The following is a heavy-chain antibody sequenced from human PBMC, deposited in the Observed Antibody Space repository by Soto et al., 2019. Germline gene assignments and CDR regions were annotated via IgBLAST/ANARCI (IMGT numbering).Heavy chain of an antibody. D-gene: IGHD2-21*02. V-gene: IGHV1-18*04. CDR2: INAYDGNT. CDR3: ARDGSAYCGGDCYSSY. Sequence: ASVKVSCKASGYTFTSYYMHWVRQAPGQGLEWMGRINAYDGNTNYAQKLQGRVTMTTDTSTSTAYMELRSLRSDDTAVYYCARDGSAYCGGDCYSSYWGQGTLVTVSS. CDR1: GYTFTSYY. J-gene: IGHJ4*02.